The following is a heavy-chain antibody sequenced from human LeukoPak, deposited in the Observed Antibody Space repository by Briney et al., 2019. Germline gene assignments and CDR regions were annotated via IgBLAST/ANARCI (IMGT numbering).Heavy chain of an antibody. Sequence: QSGGSLRLSCTASGFTFSKNAVSWVRQAPGKGLEWVSTISRSGGSTYYADSLKGRFTISRDNSKTTLYLQMNSLRAEDTAVYYCARARGYYDSSGRNLYSFDYWGQGTLVTVSS. V-gene: IGHV3-23*01. CDR2: ISRSGGST. CDR1: GFTFSKNA. D-gene: IGHD3-22*01. CDR3: ARARGYYDSSGRNLYSFDY. J-gene: IGHJ4*02.